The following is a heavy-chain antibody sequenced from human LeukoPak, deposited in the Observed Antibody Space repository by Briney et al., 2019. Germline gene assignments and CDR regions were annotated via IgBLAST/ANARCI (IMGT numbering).Heavy chain of an antibody. CDR3: AKGGSGWYLYYFDY. CDR2: ISGSGGST. CDR1: GFTFNNNA. V-gene: IGHV3-23*01. Sequence: GGSLRLSCAASGFTFNNNAMSWVRQAPGKGLEWVSTISGSGGSTFYADSVKGRFTISRDNSKNTLYLQMNSLRAEDTAVYYCAKGGSGWYLYYFDYWGQGTLVTVSS. D-gene: IGHD6-19*01. J-gene: IGHJ4*02.